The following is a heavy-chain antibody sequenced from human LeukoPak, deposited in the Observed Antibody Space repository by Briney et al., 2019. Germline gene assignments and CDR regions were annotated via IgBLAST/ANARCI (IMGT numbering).Heavy chain of an antibody. J-gene: IGHJ4*02. D-gene: IGHD3-22*01. CDR3: AKGGGMIVVVTPPDY. V-gene: IGHV3-23*01. CDR1: GFTFSSYA. CDR2: ISGSGGST. Sequence: GGSLRLSCAAPGFTFSSYAMSWVRQAPGKGLEWVSAISGSGGSTYYADSVKGRFTISRDNSKNTLYLQMNSLRAEDTAVYYWAKGGGMIVVVTPPDYWGQGTLVTVSS.